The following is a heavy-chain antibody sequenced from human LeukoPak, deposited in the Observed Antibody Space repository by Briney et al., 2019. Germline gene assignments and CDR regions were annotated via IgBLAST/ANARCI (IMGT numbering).Heavy chain of an antibody. D-gene: IGHD6-13*01. CDR3: ARKQQLVPREIWYFDL. CDR1: GGSISSYY. CDR2: IYTSGST. Sequence: PSETLSLTCTVSGGSISSYYWSWIRQPAGKGLEWIGRIYTSGSTNYNPSLKSRVTISVDTSKDQFSLKLSSVTAADTAVYYCARKQQLVPREIWYFDLWGRGTLVTVSS. V-gene: IGHV4-4*07. J-gene: IGHJ2*01.